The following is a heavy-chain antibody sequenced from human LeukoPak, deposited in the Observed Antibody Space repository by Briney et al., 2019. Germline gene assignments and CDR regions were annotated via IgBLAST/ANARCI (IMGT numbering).Heavy chain of an antibody. D-gene: IGHD1-26*01. V-gene: IGHV1-69*05. CDR3: ASSGSYGVWYFDY. J-gene: IGHJ4*02. CDR1: GGTFSSYA. Sequence: SAKVSCKASGGTFSSYAISWVRQAPGQGLEWMGGIIPIFGTANYAQKFQGRVTITTDESTSTAYMELSSLRSEDTAVYYCASSGSYGVWYFDYWGQGTLVTVSS. CDR2: IIPIFGTA.